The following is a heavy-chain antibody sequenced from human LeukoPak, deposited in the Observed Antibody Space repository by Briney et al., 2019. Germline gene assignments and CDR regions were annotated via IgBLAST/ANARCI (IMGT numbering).Heavy chain of an antibody. CDR3: ARGGECGSCDGFDM. V-gene: IGHV4-34*01. Sequence: SETLSLTCAVNGGSFSGYYWIWIRPPPGKGLAWIGEINHSGSTNYNPSLKSRVTISVDTSKNQFSLKLSSVTAADTAVYYCARGGECGSCDGFDMWGQGIMVTVSS. CDR1: GGSFSGYY. CDR2: INHSGST. J-gene: IGHJ3*02. D-gene: IGHD2-15*01.